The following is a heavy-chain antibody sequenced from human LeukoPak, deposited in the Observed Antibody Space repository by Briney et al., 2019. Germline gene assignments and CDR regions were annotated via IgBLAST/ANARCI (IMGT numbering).Heavy chain of an antibody. Sequence: GESLKISRKGSGYSFTRYWIGWGRQMPGERLGWRGIIYPGDSDTRYSPPFQGQVTISADKSISTASLQWSSLKASDTAMYYCARQGRDGYNHMDVWGKGTTVTVSS. J-gene: IGHJ6*03. CDR2: IYPGDSDT. CDR3: ARQGRDGYNHMDV. CDR1: GYSFTRYW. V-gene: IGHV5-51*01. D-gene: IGHD5-24*01.